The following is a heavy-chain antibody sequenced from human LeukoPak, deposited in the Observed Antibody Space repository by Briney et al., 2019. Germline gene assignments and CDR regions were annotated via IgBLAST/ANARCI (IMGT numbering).Heavy chain of an antibody. CDR1: GFTFSNAW. Sequence: PGGSLRLSCAASGFTFSNAWMSWVRQAPGKGLEWVGRINSKTDGGTTDYAAPVKGRFTISRDDSKNTLYLQMNSLKTENTAVYYCTTVHDYSSTEDYWGQGTLVTVSS. V-gene: IGHV3-15*01. J-gene: IGHJ4*02. CDR3: TTVHDYSSTEDY. D-gene: IGHD4-11*01. CDR2: INSKTDGGTT.